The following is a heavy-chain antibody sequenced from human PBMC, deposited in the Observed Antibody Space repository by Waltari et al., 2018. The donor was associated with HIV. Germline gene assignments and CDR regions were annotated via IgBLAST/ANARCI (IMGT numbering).Heavy chain of an antibody. CDR2: INSDGSST. D-gene: IGHD3-16*01. Sequence: EVQLVESGGGFVQPGGSLRLSCAASGFTFSSSWMHWVHQAPGKGLVWVSRINSDGSSTNYADSVKGRFTISRDNAKNTVYLQMNSLRAEDTALYYCASLYNYVWGSPPPFDYWGQGTLVTVSS. J-gene: IGHJ4*02. CDR3: ASLYNYVWGSPPPFDY. CDR1: GFTFSSSW. V-gene: IGHV3-74*01.